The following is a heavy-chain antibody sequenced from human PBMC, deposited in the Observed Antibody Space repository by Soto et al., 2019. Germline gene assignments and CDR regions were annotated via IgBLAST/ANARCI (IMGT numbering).Heavy chain of an antibody. Sequence: GASLKVSCKASGYTFTSYAIHWVRQAPGQSLECMGWINTDNGNIKYSQKFQDRVTITRDTSASTAYMDLSSLRSEDTAVYFCARAPSGYYFDKWGQGTLVTVAS. J-gene: IGHJ4*02. V-gene: IGHV1-3*04. CDR1: GYTFTSYA. D-gene: IGHD3-10*01. CDR3: ARAPSGYYFDK. CDR2: INTDNGNI.